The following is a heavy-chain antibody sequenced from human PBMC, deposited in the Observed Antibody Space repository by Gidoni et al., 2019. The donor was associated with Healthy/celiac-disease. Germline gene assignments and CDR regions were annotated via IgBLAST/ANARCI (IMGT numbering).Heavy chain of an antibody. CDR2: ISGSGGST. J-gene: IGHJ4*02. V-gene: IGHV3-23*01. CDR3: AKDPFLFGVVIIDHSDFDY. CDR1: GFTFSSYA. Sequence: EVQLLESGGGLVQPGGSLRLSCAASGFTFSSYAMSWVRQAPGKGLEWVSAISGSGGSTYYADSVKGRFTISRDNSKNTLYLQMNSLRAEDTAVYYCAKDPFLFGVVIIDHSDFDYWGQGTLVTVSS. D-gene: IGHD3-3*01.